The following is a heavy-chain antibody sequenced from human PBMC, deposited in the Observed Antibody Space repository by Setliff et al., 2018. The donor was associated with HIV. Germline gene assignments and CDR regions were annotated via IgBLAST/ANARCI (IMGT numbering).Heavy chain of an antibody. CDR1: GFSSSSYW. Sequence: GESLRLSCAASGFSSSSYWMSWVRQAPGKGLEWVANIKQDGSEKYYVDSVRGRFTISRDNAKNSLYLQMNSLRAEDTAVYYCARDATRGGDMDVWAKGTTVTVSS. CDR3: ARDATRGGDMDV. V-gene: IGHV3-7*01. J-gene: IGHJ6*03. D-gene: IGHD2-15*01. CDR2: IKQDGSEK.